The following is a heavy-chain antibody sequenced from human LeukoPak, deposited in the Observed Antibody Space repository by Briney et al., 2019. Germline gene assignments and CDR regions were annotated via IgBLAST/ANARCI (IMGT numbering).Heavy chain of an antibody. Sequence: PSETLSLTCTVSGGSISSGGYYWSWIRQHPGKGLEWIGYIYYSGSTYYNPSLKSRVTISVDTSKNQFSLKLSSVTAADTAVYYCARDCCSGGSCYSKNWYFDLWGRGTLVTVSS. CDR2: IYYSGST. CDR1: GGSISSGGYY. J-gene: IGHJ2*01. CDR3: ARDCCSGGSCYSKNWYFDL. V-gene: IGHV4-31*03. D-gene: IGHD2-15*01.